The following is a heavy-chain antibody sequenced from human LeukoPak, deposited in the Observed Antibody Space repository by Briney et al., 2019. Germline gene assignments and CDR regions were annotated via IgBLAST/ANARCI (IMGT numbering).Heavy chain of an antibody. D-gene: IGHD1-26*01. Sequence: GGSLRLSCAASEFTFSTYAMHWVRQAPGKGLEWVAGIADDGSNKYYADSVKGRFTISRDNSKNTLYLQMNSLRAEDTAVYYCAKDTYSGYDAFDIWGQGTMVTVSS. J-gene: IGHJ3*02. CDR3: AKDTYSGYDAFDI. V-gene: IGHV3-30*04. CDR2: IADDGSNK. CDR1: EFTFSTYA.